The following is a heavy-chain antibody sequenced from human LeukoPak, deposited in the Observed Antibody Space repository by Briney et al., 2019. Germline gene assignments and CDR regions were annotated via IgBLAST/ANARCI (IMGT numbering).Heavy chain of an antibody. J-gene: IGHJ4*02. CDR3: AKDQDIVVVVAATRFDY. Sequence: GGSLRLSCAASGFTFSSYAMSWVRQAPGKGLEWVSAISGSGGSTYYADSVKGRFTISRDNSKNTLYLQMNSLRAGDTAVYYCAKDQDIVVVVAATRFDYWGQGTLVTVSS. D-gene: IGHD2-15*01. CDR2: ISGSGGST. CDR1: GFTFSSYA. V-gene: IGHV3-23*01.